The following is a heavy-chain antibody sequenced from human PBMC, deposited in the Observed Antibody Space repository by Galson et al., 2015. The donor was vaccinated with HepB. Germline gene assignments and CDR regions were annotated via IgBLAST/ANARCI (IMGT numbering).Heavy chain of an antibody. V-gene: IGHV4-39*01. CDR2: IYYSGST. CDR1: GGSISSSSYY. CDR3: ARPYSSSWFTENWYFDL. D-gene: IGHD6-13*01. J-gene: IGHJ2*01. Sequence: ETLSLTCTVSGGSISSSSYYWGWIRQPPGKGLEWIGSIYYSGSTYYNPSLKSRVPLPLDTSKNHLSLKLRSLTAADTAVYYCARPYSSSWFTENWYFDLWGRGTLVTVSS.